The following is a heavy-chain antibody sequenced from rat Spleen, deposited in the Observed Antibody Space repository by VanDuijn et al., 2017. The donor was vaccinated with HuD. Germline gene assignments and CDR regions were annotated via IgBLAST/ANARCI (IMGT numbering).Heavy chain of an antibody. CDR2: ISYSGST. J-gene: IGHJ2*01. D-gene: IGHD1-10*01. V-gene: IGHV3-1*01. Sequence: EVQLQESGPGLVKPSQSLSLTCSVTGYSISSNFWGWMRKFPGDKMEWMGYISYSGSTSYHQFLKSRISITRDTSKNQFFLHLNSVTTEDTATYYCARSTYNNYFDSWGQGVMVTVSS. CDR1: GYSISSNF. CDR3: ARSTYNNYFDS.